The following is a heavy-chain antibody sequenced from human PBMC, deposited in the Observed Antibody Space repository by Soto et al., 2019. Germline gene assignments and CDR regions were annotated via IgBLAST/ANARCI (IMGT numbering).Heavy chain of an antibody. V-gene: IGHV4-39*01. CDR1: GGSISSSSYY. J-gene: IGHJ4*02. D-gene: IGHD6-6*01. CDR2: IYYSGST. CDR3: ASSSPFHY. Sequence: SETLSLTCTVSGGSISSSSYYWGWIRQPPGKGLEWIGSIYYSGSTYYNPSLKSRVTISVDTSKNQFSLKLTFVTAADTGVYYCASSSPFHYWGPGILVTVSS.